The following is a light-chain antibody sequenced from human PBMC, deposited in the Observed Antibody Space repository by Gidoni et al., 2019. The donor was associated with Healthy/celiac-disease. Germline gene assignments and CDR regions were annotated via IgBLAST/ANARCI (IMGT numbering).Light chain of an antibody. CDR3: QQYGSSPPYT. Sequence: EIVLTQSPGTLSLSPGERAPFSCRASQSVSSSYLAWYQQKPGQAPRLLIYGASSRATGIPDRCSGSGSGTDFTLTISRLEPEDFAVYYCQQYGSSPPYTFGQGTKLEIK. J-gene: IGKJ2*01. CDR2: GAS. V-gene: IGKV3-20*01. CDR1: QSVSSSY.